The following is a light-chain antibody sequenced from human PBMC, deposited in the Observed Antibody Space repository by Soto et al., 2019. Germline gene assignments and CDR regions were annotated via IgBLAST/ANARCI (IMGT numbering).Light chain of an antibody. Sequence: DIHMTKSPSTLSQSAGARAVFTCGASQIIYRGLAWYQQKPTRAPQLLINRASFPESGVPPRFSGSGSGTEFTLTITSLQPDDFATYFCQHYNSYPYSFGQGTKLEI. CDR2: RAS. CDR3: QHYNSYPYS. CDR1: QIIYRG. J-gene: IGKJ2*03. V-gene: IGKV1-5*03.